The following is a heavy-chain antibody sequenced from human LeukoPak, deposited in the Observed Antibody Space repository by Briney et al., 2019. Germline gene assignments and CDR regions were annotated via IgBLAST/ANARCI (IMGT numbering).Heavy chain of an antibody. J-gene: IGHJ3*02. CDR3: ARAGVVPAANHDAFDI. CDR1: GGSISSFY. V-gene: IGHV4-59*01. CDR2: IYYSGST. D-gene: IGHD2-2*01. Sequence: SETLSLTCSVSGGSISSFYWSWIRQPPGKGLEWIGYIYYSGSTNYNPSLKSRVTISVDTSKNQFSLKLSSVTAADTAVYYCARAGVVPAANHDAFDIWGQGTMVTVSS.